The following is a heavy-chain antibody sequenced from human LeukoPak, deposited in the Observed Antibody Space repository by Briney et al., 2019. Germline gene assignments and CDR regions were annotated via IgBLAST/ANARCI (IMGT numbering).Heavy chain of an antibody. CDR2: INPNSGGT. D-gene: IGHD2-21*01. Sequence: GASVKVSCKTSGYSFTDYYIHWVRQAPGQGLEWMGWINPNSGGTSSAQKFRSRVTMTRDTSITTVYMEVSWLTSDDTAIYYCARADRLHGGPYLIGPWGQGTLVTVSS. J-gene: IGHJ5*02. V-gene: IGHV1-2*02. CDR1: GYSFTDYY. CDR3: ARADRLHGGPYLIGP.